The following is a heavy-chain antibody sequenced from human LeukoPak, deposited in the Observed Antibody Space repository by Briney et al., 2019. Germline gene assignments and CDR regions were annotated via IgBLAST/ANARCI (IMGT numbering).Heavy chain of an antibody. D-gene: IGHD2-21*02. CDR3: TTSIVVVTAPDAFDI. Sequence: GGSLRLSCAASGFTFSNAWMSWVRQAPGKGLEWVGRIKSKTDGGTTDYAAPVKVRFTISRDDSKNTLYLQMNSLKTEDTAVYYCTTSIVVVTAPDAFDIWGQGSMVTVSS. V-gene: IGHV3-15*01. J-gene: IGHJ3*02. CDR2: IKSKTDGGTT. CDR1: GFTFSNAW.